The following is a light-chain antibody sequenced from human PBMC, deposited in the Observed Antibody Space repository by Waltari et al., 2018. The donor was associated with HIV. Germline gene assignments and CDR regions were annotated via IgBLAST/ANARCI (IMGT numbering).Light chain of an antibody. Sequence: QSALTQPRSVSGSPGQSVTISCSGASSGVTYNNPVSWYQHHPGNAPKLIIYDDTKGPSGVPDRFSGSKSGNTASLTISGLQAEDEADYYCFSYGGSLHVFGTGTEVTVL. J-gene: IGLJ1*01. CDR1: SSGVTYNNP. CDR2: DDT. V-gene: IGLV2-11*01. CDR3: FSYGGSLHV.